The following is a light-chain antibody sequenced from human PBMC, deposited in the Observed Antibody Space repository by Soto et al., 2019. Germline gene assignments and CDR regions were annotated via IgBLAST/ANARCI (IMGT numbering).Light chain of an antibody. Sequence: EIVLTQSPATLSLSPGERATLSCRASQSVSSYLAWYQQKPGQAPRLLIYEASNRATRIPARVSGSGSGTDFTLTIRSLEPEYFAVYYCQHRSGWPALNFGGGNEVEIK. J-gene: IGKJ4*01. V-gene: IGKV3-11*01. CDR3: QHRSGWPALN. CDR1: QSVSSY. CDR2: EAS.